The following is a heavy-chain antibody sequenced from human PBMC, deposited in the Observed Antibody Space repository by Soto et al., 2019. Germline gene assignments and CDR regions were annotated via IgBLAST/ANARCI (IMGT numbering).Heavy chain of an antibody. V-gene: IGHV3-9*01. Sequence: DVQLVESGGGLVQPGRSLRLSCAASGFTFDDYAMHWVRQAPGKGLEWVSGISWNSGSIGYADSVKGRFTISRDNAKNSLYLQMNSLRAEDTALYYCAKDIVHGDYSFDYWGQGTLVTVSS. CDR3: AKDIVHGDYSFDY. CDR1: GFTFDDYA. J-gene: IGHJ4*02. D-gene: IGHD4-17*01. CDR2: ISWNSGSI.